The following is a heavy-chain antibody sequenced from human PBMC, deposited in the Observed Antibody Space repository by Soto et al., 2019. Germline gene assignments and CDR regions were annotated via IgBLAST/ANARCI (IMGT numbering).Heavy chain of an antibody. CDR3: ARAKSSGWYGWNFDY. CDR2: IYYSGST. CDR1: GGSISSSSYY. V-gene: IGHV4-39*07. D-gene: IGHD6-19*01. J-gene: IGHJ4*02. Sequence: SETLSLTCTVSGGSISSSSYYWGWIRQPPGKGLEWIGSIYYSGSTYYNPSLKSRVTISVDTSKNQFSLRLSSVTAADTAVYYCARAKSSGWYGWNFDYWGQGTLVTVSS.